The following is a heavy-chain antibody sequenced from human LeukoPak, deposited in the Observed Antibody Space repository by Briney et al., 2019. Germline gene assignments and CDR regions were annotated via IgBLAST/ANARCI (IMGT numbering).Heavy chain of an antibody. Sequence: AETLSLTCVVSEFSISSGHYWGWIRQPPGKGLGWIGTIYHSGSTYYTPSLQSRVTISIDMSKKQFSLRLSRVTVADTAVYFCARSTFSHASTGGYDYWGQGILVTVSS. CDR1: EFSISSGHY. D-gene: IGHD3-22*01. CDR2: IYHSGST. CDR3: ARSTFSHASTGGYDY. J-gene: IGHJ4*02. V-gene: IGHV4-38-2*01.